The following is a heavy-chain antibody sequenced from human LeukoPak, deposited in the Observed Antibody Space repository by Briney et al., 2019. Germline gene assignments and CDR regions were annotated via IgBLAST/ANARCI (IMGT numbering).Heavy chain of an antibody. J-gene: IGHJ5*02. CDR3: ARLGDYGDYVSNWFDP. V-gene: IGHV1-69*06. CDR2: IIPIFGTA. Sequence: SVKVSCKASGGTFSSYAISWVRQAPGQGLEWMGGIIPIFGTANYAQKFQGRVTITADKSTSTAYMELSSLRSEDTAVYYCARLGDYGDYVSNWFDPWGQGTLVTVSS. D-gene: IGHD4-17*01. CDR1: GGTFSSYA.